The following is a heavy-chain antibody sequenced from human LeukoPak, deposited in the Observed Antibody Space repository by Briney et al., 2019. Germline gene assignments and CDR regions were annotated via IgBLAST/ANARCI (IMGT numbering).Heavy chain of an antibody. CDR3: ARGSDYVWGSYRGTNWFDP. J-gene: IGHJ5*02. Sequence: PGGSLRLSCAASGFTFSSYAMSWVRQAPGKGLEWVSAISGSGGSTYYADAVKGRFTISRDNAKNSLYLQMNSLRAEDTAVYYCARGSDYVWGSYRGTNWFDPWGQGTLVTVSS. D-gene: IGHD3-16*02. CDR1: GFTFSSYA. CDR2: ISGSGGST. V-gene: IGHV3-23*01.